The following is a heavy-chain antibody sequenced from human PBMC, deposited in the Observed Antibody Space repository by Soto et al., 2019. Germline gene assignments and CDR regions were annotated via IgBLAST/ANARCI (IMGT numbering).Heavy chain of an antibody. Sequence: QVQLQQWGAGLLKPSETLSLTCAVYGGSFSGYNWSWIRQPPGKGLEWIGEINHSGSTNYNPSLKSRVTISVDTSKNQFSLKLSSVTAADTAVYYCASTTVTTPSYGMDVWGQGTTVTVSS. CDR3: ASTTVTTPSYGMDV. V-gene: IGHV4-34*01. D-gene: IGHD4-17*01. J-gene: IGHJ6*02. CDR1: GGSFSGYN. CDR2: INHSGST.